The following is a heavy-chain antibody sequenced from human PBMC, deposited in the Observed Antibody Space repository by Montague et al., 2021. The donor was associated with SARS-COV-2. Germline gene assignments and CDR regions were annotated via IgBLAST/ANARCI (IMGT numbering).Heavy chain of an antibody. Sequence: SETLSLTCTVSGGSISSSSYYWGWIRQPPGKGLEWIGSIYYSGSTYYNPSLKSRVTISVDTYKNQFYLKLSTVTAADTAVYDCASERTYGSGSYYDPYLLVGVWGQGTPVTVSS. D-gene: IGHD3-10*01. CDR2: IYYSGST. J-gene: IGHJ4*02. V-gene: IGHV4-39*01. CDR3: ASERTYGSGSYYDPYLLVGV. CDR1: GGSISSSSYY.